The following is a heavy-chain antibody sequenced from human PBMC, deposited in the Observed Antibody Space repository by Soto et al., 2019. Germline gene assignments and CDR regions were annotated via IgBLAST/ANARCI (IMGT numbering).Heavy chain of an antibody. D-gene: IGHD4-17*01. CDR3: ARGMTTVTTFDY. V-gene: IGHV4-4*02. Sequence: PSETLSLTCAVSGGSISSSNWWSWVPQPPGKGLEWIGEIYHSGSTNYNPSLKSRVTISVDRSKNQFSLKLSSVTAADTAVYYCARGMTTVTTFDYWGQGTLVTVSS. J-gene: IGHJ4*02. CDR1: GGSISSSNW. CDR2: IYHSGST.